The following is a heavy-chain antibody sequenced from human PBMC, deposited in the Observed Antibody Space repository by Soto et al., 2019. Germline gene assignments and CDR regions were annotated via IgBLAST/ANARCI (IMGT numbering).Heavy chain of an antibody. Sequence: SETLSVTCTVSCGSISSSSYYWGWIRQPPGKGLEWIGSIFYSGSTYYNPSLKSRVTISVDTSKNQFSLKLSSVTAADTAVYYCARHLTYCSAGSCYSDFPYYGMDVWGQGTTVT. CDR2: IFYSGST. CDR3: ARHLTYCSAGSCYSDFPYYGMDV. J-gene: IGHJ6*02. CDR1: CGSISSSSYY. D-gene: IGHD2-15*01. V-gene: IGHV4-39*01.